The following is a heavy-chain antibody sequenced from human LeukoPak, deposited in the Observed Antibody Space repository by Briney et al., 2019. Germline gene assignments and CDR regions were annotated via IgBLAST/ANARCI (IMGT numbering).Heavy chain of an antibody. CDR2: IYYSGST. D-gene: IGHD3-10*01. J-gene: IGHJ6*03. V-gene: IGHV4-61*01. Sequence: KTSETLSLTCTVSGGSISSSSYYWSWIRQPPGKGLEWIGYIYYSGSTNYNPSLKSRVTMSVDTSKNQFSLKLSSVTAADTAVYYCAREWGSGSYYNWYYYYYYMDVWGKGTTVTISS. CDR3: AREWGSGSYYNWYYYYYYMDV. CDR1: GGSISSSSYY.